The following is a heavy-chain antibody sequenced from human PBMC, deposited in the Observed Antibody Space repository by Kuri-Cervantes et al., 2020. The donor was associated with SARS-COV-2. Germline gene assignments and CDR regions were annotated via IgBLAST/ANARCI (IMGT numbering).Heavy chain of an antibody. CDR2: ITAGGGT. V-gene: IGHV3-23*01. Sequence: LSLTCAASEFRLGYSNMNWVRQAPGKGLEWVSTITAGGGTYYGDSVRGRLTISRDNAKNILFLQMNSLRAEDTAVYYCATQDFDFWGQGTLVTVSS. CDR3: ATQDFDF. J-gene: IGHJ4*02. CDR1: EFRLGYSN.